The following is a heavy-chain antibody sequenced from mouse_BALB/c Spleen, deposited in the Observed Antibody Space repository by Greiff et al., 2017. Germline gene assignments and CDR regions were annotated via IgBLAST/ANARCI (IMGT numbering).Heavy chain of an antibody. J-gene: IGHJ1*01. V-gene: IGHV14-4*02. CDR2: IDPETGGT. CDR1: GFNIKDYY. D-gene: IGHD2-3*01. CDR3: TRDGSYWYFDV. Sequence: VQLKESGAELVRSGASVKLSCTASGFNIKDYYMHWVKQRPEQGLEWIGAIDPETGGTAYNQKFKGKATLTADKSSSTAYMELRSLTSEDSAVYYCTRDGSYWYFDVWGAGTTVTVSS.